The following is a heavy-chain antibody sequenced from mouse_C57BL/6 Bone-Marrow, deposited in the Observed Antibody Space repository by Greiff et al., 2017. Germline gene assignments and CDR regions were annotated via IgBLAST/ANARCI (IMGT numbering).Heavy chain of an antibody. Sequence: QVQLQQPGAELVMPGASVKLSCKASGYTFTSYWMHWVKQRPGQGLEWIGEIDPSDSYTNYNQKFKGKSTLTVDKSSSTAYMQLSSLTSEDSAVYYCARSVRRYFDYWGQGTTRTVSS. CDR2: IDPSDSYT. CDR3: ARSVRRYFDY. V-gene: IGHV1-69*01. CDR1: GYTFTSYW. J-gene: IGHJ2*01.